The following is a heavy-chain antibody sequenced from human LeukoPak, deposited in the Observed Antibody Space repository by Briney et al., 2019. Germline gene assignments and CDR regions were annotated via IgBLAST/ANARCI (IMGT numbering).Heavy chain of an antibody. Sequence: GGSLRLSCAASGFIFSSYWMSWVRQAPGKGLEWVANIKQDGSEKYYVDSVKGRFTISRDNAKNSLYPQMNSLRAEDTAVYYCARDGDFWSGYYPHNYFDYWGQGTLVTVSS. CDR3: ARDGDFWSGYYPHNYFDY. J-gene: IGHJ4*02. V-gene: IGHV3-7*01. CDR1: GFIFSSYW. D-gene: IGHD3-3*01. CDR2: IKQDGSEK.